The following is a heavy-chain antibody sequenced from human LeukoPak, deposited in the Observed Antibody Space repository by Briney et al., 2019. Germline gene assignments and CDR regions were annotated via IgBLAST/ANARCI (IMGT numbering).Heavy chain of an antibody. CDR2: TKPDGSNK. V-gene: IGHV3-7*01. CDR1: GFIFSHYW. Sequence: PGGSLRLSCAASGFIFSHYWMSSGRQAPGKGLEWVYNTKPDGSNKDYVDSVKGRFTISRDNAKNSLYLQMDSLRAEDTAMYYCAREDMWAFDMWGQGTMVTVSS. J-gene: IGHJ3*02. D-gene: IGHD2-15*01. CDR3: AREDMWAFDM.